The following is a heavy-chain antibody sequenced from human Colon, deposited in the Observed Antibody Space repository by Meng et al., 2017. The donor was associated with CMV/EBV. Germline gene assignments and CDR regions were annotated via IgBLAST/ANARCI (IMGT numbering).Heavy chain of an antibody. CDR3: ARDFWSGYWY. D-gene: IGHD3-3*01. CDR2: IFVDGNT. V-gene: IGHV3-53*01. CDR1: GFTFGIYE. Sequence: GGSLRLSCATSGFTFGIYEMNWVRQAPGKGLEWVSVIFVDGNTHYADSVKGRFTISRDISSNTLFLQMNSLRAEDTAVYYCARDFWSGYWYWGQGTLVTVSS. J-gene: IGHJ4*02.